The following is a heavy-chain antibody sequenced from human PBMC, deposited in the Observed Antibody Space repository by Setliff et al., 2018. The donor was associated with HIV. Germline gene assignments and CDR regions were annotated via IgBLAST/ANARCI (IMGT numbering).Heavy chain of an antibody. CDR1: GGSISSGSYY. CDR3: ARVGTYGVGGWFDP. CDR2: IYTSGST. Sequence: SETLSLTCTVSGGSISSGSYYWSWIRQPAGKGLEWIGHIYTSGSTNYNPSLKSRVTISVDTSKNQFSLKLSSVTAADTAVYYCARVGTYGVGGWFDPWGQGSLVTVSS. D-gene: IGHD3-16*01. V-gene: IGHV4-61*09. J-gene: IGHJ5*02.